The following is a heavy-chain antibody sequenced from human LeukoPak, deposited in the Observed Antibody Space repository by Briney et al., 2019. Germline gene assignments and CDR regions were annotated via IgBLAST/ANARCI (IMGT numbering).Heavy chain of an antibody. V-gene: IGHV3-23*01. D-gene: IGHD5-18*01. J-gene: IGHJ4*02. Sequence: GESLRLSCAASGFTFSSYAMSWVRQAPGKGLELVSAISGSGGSTYYADSVKGRFTISRDNSKNTLYLQMNSLRAEDTAVYYCVKDRIGYGYYFDYWGQGTQVTVSS. CDR2: ISGSGGST. CDR1: GFTFSSYA. CDR3: VKDRIGYGYYFDY.